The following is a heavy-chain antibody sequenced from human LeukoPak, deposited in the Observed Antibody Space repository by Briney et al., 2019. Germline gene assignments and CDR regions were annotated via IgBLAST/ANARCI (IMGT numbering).Heavy chain of an antibody. CDR3: ARLKNYGDCGY. Sequence: ASVKVSCKASGYTFTSYGISWVRQAPGQGLEWMGWIYSYNGNTNYAQKFQGRVTMTTDTSTSIAYMELRSLTSDDTAVYCCARLKNYGDCGYWGQGTLVTVSS. CDR2: IYSYNGNT. CDR1: GYTFTSYG. J-gene: IGHJ4*02. D-gene: IGHD4-17*01. V-gene: IGHV1-18*01.